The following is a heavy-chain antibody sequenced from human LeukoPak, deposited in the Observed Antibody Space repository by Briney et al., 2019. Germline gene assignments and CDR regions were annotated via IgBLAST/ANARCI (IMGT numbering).Heavy chain of an antibody. V-gene: IGHV3-9*03. J-gene: IGHJ4*02. CDR1: GFTFVIYA. Sequence: GGSLRLSCAASGFTFVIYAMNWVRQAPGKGLEWVSGISWIGGTIGYADSVKGRFTISRDNAKNSLYLQMNSLRAEDMALYYCAKASSAGYYDILTGYYRSYYFDYWGQGTLVTVSS. CDR2: ISWIGGTI. D-gene: IGHD3-9*01. CDR3: AKASSAGYYDILTGYYRSYYFDY.